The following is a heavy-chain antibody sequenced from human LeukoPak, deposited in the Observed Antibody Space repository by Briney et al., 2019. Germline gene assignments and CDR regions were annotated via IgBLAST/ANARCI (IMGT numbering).Heavy chain of an antibody. CDR1: GFTFSSYG. CDR3: TPSGGMYYFDY. CDR2: ISYDGSNK. J-gene: IGHJ4*02. Sequence: GGSLRLSCAASGFTFSSYGMHWVRQAPGKGLEWVAVISYDGSNKYYADSVKGRLTISRDNSKNTLYLQMNSLRAEDTAVYYCTPSGGMYYFDYWGQGTLVTVSS. D-gene: IGHD3-16*01. V-gene: IGHV3-30*03.